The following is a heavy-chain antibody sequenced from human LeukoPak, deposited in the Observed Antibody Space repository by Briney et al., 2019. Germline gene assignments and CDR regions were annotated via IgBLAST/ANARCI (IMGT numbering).Heavy chain of an antibody. CDR3: ARDPQQPGTGWFDP. Sequence: PGGSLRLSCKASGFSFSNYYMNWVRQAPGKGLEWLSHINGRGGIINYADSVKGRFTISRDNSKNTLYLQMNSLRAEDTAVYYCARDPQQPGTGWFDPWGQGTLVTVSS. D-gene: IGHD6-13*01. J-gene: IGHJ5*02. V-gene: IGHV3-48*01. CDR1: GFSFSNYY. CDR2: INGRGGII.